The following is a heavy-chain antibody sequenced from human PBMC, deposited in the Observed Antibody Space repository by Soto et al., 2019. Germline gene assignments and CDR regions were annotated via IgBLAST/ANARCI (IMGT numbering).Heavy chain of an antibody. Sequence: GASVKVSCKASGYTFTGYYMHWVRQAPGQGLEWMGWINPNSGGTNYAQKFQGWVTMTRDTSISTAYMGLSRLRSDDTAVYYCARGGIVVVPAAPPSAFDIWGQGTMVTVSS. D-gene: IGHD2-2*01. CDR2: INPNSGGT. V-gene: IGHV1-2*04. J-gene: IGHJ3*02. CDR1: GYTFTGYY. CDR3: ARGGIVVVPAAPPSAFDI.